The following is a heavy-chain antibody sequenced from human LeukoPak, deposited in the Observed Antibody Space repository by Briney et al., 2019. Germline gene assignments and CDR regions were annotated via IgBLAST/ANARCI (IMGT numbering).Heavy chain of an antibody. CDR1: AFTFSSYT. CDR3: ASLPRGYYYYMDV. D-gene: IGHD3-10*01. J-gene: IGHJ6*03. CDR2: ISSGSTYI. Sequence: GGPLRLSCAASAFTFSSYTMNWVRQAPGKGLEWVSSISSGSTYIYYADSVKGRFTISRDNAKNSLFLQMNSLRAEDTAVYYCASLPRGYYYYMDVWGKGTTVTVSS. V-gene: IGHV3-21*01.